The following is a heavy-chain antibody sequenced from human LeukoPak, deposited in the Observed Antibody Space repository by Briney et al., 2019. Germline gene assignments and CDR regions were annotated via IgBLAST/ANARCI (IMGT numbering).Heavy chain of an antibody. CDR3: ARGVTGGWYGDFQH. D-gene: IGHD6-19*01. Sequence: PSETLSLTCTVSGGSISSDHWNWIRQPPGKGLEWIGCIYYSGSTYYNPSLKSRVTISVDMSKSQFSLRLTSVTAADTAVYYCARGVTGGWYGDFQHWGQGTLVTVSS. CDR2: IYYSGST. V-gene: IGHV4-59*01. CDR1: GGSISSDH. J-gene: IGHJ1*01.